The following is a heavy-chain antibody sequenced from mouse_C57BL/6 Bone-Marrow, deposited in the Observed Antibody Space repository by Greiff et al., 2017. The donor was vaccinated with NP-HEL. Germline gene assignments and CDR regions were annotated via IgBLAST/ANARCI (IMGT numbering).Heavy chain of an antibody. J-gene: IGHJ1*03. CDR2: ISDGGSYT. Sequence: DVQLVESGGGLVKPGGSLKLSCAASGFTFSSYAMSWVRQTPEKRLEWVATISDGGSYTYYPDNVKGRFTISRDNAKNNLYLQMSHLKSEDTAMYYCARGNYGSSWYFDVWGTGTTVTVSS. V-gene: IGHV5-4*01. CDR1: GFTFSSYA. CDR3: ARGNYGSSWYFDV. D-gene: IGHD1-1*01.